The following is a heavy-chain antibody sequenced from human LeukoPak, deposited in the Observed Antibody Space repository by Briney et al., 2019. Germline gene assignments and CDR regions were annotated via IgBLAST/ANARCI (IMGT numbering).Heavy chain of an antibody. Sequence: ASVKVSCKASGGTSSSYAISWVRQAPGQGLEWMGGIIPIFGTANYAQKFQGRVTITADESTSTAYMELSSLRSEDTAVYYCARDGNYYGSGSYYNIDYWGQGTLVTVSS. V-gene: IGHV1-69*13. CDR3: ARDGNYYGSGSYYNIDY. CDR2: IIPIFGTA. D-gene: IGHD3-10*01. CDR1: GGTSSSYA. J-gene: IGHJ4*02.